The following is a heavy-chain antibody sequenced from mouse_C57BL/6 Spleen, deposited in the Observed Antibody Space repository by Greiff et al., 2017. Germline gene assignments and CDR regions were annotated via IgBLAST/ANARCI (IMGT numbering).Heavy chain of an antibody. CDR2: IDPKDGET. Sequence: EVQLQQPGAELVKPGASVKLSCTASGYTFKDYCMHWVKQRTEQGLEWMGRIDPKDGETKYAPKFQGKATITADTSSNTAYLQLSSLTSEDTAVYYCAGGYYDHEGYVDDWGTGTTVTVSS. J-gene: IGHJ1*03. CDR1: GYTFKDYC. CDR3: AGGYYDHEGYVDD. D-gene: IGHD2-4*01. V-gene: IGHV14-2*01.